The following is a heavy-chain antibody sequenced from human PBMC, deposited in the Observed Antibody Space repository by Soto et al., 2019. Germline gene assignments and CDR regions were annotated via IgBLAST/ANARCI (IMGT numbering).Heavy chain of an antibody. CDR3: ARLQLWLLIWYGMDV. V-gene: IGHV4-39*01. J-gene: IGHJ6*02. D-gene: IGHD5-18*01. CDR2: IYYSGST. CDR1: GGSISSSSYY. Sequence: QLQLQESGPGLVKPSETLSLTCTVSGGSISSSSYYWGWIRQPPGKGLEWIGSIYYSGSTYYNPSLKSRVTISVDTSKNQFSLKLSSVTAADTAVYYCARLQLWLLIWYGMDVWGQGTTVTVSS.